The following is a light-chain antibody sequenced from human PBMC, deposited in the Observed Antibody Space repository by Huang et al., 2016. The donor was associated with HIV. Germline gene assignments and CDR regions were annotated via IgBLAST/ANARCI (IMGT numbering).Light chain of an antibody. Sequence: EIVLTQSPGTLSLSPGERATLSCRSIQSIKNIFLVWYQQSPGQAPRLLIYGSSTRSTGVPDRFTVSGSVTDFTLIINRLEPEYSAVYYCHQYGSSPSTFGQGTKLEIK. CDR3: HQYGSSPST. CDR2: GSS. V-gene: IGKV3-20*01. CDR1: QSIKNIF. J-gene: IGKJ2*01.